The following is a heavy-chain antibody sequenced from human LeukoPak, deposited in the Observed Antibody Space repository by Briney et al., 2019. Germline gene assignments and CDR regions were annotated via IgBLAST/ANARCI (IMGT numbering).Heavy chain of an antibody. D-gene: IGHD3-3*01. CDR1: GGTFSSCA. Sequence: ASVKVSCKASGGTFSSCAISWVRQVPGQGLEWMGGIIPIFGTANYAQKFQGRVTITADESTSTAYMELSSLRSEDTAVYYCARGERVFGVVTYFDYWGQGTLVTVSS. J-gene: IGHJ4*02. CDR3: ARGERVFGVVTYFDY. V-gene: IGHV1-69*01. CDR2: IIPIFGTA.